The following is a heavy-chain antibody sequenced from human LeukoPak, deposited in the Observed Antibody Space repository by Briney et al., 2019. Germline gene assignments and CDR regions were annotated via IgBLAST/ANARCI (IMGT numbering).Heavy chain of an antibody. CDR3: ARLGYSYGLYYFDY. CDR1: GGSISSYY. V-gene: IGHV4-59*01. D-gene: IGHD5-18*01. Sequence: SETLSLTCTVAGGSISSYYWSWIWRPPGKGLERIGYIYYSGSTNYNPSLKSRVTISVDTSKNQFSLKLSSVTAADTAVYYCARLGYSYGLYYFDYWGQGTLVTVSS. J-gene: IGHJ4*02. CDR2: IYYSGST.